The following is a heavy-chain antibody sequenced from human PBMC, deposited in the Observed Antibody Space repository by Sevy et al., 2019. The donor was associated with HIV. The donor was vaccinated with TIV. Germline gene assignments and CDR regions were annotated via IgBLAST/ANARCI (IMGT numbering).Heavy chain of an antibody. V-gene: IGHV1-2*02. J-gene: IGHJ4*02. CDR3: AREGLDDESYLGDY. D-gene: IGHD3-10*01. Sequence: ASVKVSCQTSGYSFSDYYLNWIRQAPGQGLEWLGWINPDSGGSKAAEKFLGRLTMTSDTSISTVFMELTGLTSDDTALYYCAREGLDDESYLGDYWGQGTQVTVSS. CDR2: INPDSGGS. CDR1: GYSFSDYY.